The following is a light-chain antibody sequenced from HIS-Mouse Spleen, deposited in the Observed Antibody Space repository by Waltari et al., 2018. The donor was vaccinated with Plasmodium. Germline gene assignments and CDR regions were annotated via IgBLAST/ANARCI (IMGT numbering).Light chain of an antibody. J-gene: IGKJ3*01. CDR3: QQYNNWSFT. Sequence: EIVMTQSPATLSVSPGERDTLSCRANQSVRSNLAWYQQKPGQAPRLLIYGASTRATGIPARFSGSGSGTEFTLTISSLQSEDFAVYYCQQYNNWSFTFGPGTKVDIK. CDR1: QSVRSN. CDR2: GAS. V-gene: IGKV3-15*01.